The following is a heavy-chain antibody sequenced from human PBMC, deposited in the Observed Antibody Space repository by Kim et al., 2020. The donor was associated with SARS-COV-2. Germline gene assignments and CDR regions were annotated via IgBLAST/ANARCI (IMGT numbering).Heavy chain of an antibody. D-gene: IGHD3-16*01. J-gene: IGHJ3*02. CDR3: ARGGDGAIDI. CDR1: GLIFSPYW. Sequence: GGSLRLSCAASGLIFSPYWMHWVRQAPGKGLVWVSYINSDGSSTTYADFVKGRFTISRDNAKKMVYPQMNSLRAEDTAVYYCARGGDGAIDIWGQGTMVTVSS. CDR2: INSDGSST. V-gene: IGHV3-74*01.